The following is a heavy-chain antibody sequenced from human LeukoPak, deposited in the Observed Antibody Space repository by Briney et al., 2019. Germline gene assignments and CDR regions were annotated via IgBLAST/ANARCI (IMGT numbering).Heavy chain of an antibody. J-gene: IGHJ5*02. CDR1: GLDFGDYG. D-gene: IGHD3-9*01. Sequence: PGGSLRLSCAASGLDFGDYGMHWVRQAPGKGLEWIAFLRYDGSNKYYADSVKGRFTISRDNSKDSLYLQMNSLRVDDTAVYYCAKDNDLLTGYPSWFDPWGQGTLVTVSS. CDR2: LRYDGSNK. V-gene: IGHV3-30*02. CDR3: AKDNDLLTGYPSWFDP.